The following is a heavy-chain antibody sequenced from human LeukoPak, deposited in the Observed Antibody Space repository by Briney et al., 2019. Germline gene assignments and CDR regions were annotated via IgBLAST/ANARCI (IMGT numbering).Heavy chain of an antibody. CDR3: ARASNGYSYGPSDY. J-gene: IGHJ4*02. Sequence: ASVKVPCKASGGTFSSYAISWVRQAPGQGLEWMGGIIPIFGTANYAQKFQGRVTITADKSTSTAYMDLSSLRSEDTAVYYCARASNGYSYGPSDYWGQGTLVTVSS. D-gene: IGHD5-18*01. CDR1: GGTFSSYA. V-gene: IGHV1-69*06. CDR2: IIPIFGTA.